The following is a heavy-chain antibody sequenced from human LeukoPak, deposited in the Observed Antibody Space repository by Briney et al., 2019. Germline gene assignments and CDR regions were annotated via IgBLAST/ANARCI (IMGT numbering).Heavy chain of an antibody. CDR3: AKDYYRRFYYFDC. J-gene: IGHJ4*02. D-gene: IGHD3-10*01. CDR2: ISYDGSNK. Sequence: GGSLRLSCAASGFTFSSYGMHWVRQAPGKGLEWVAVISYDGSNKYYADSVKGRFTISRDNSKNTLYLQMNSLRAEDTAVYYCAKDYYRRFYYFDCWGQGTLVTVSS. V-gene: IGHV3-30*18. CDR1: GFTFSSYG.